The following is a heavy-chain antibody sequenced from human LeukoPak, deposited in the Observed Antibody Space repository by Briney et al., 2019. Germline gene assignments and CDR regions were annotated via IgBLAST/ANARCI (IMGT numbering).Heavy chain of an antibody. J-gene: IGHJ4*02. CDR1: GFTFSSYG. CDR2: ISYDGSNK. D-gene: IGHD5-12*01. CDR3: AKDSGDGYNLSWFDY. Sequence: LTGGSLRLSCAASGFTFSSYGMHWVRQAPGKGLEWVAVISYDGSNKYYADSVKGRFTISRDNSKNTLYLQMNGLRAEDTAVYYCAKDSGDGYNLSWFDYWGQGTLVTVSS. V-gene: IGHV3-30*18.